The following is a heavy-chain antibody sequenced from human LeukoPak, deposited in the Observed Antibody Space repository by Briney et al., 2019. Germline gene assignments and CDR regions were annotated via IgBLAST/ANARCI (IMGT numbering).Heavy chain of an antibody. D-gene: IGHD3-9*01. J-gene: IGHJ6*02. V-gene: IGHV1-18*01. CDR2: ISAYNGNT. Sequence: GASVKVSCKASGYTFTSYGISWVRQAPGQGLEWMGWISAYNGNTNYAQKLQGRVTMTTDTSTSTAYMELRSLRSDDTAVYYCARVGKGAIRYFDWLTPGYGMDVWGQGTTVTVSS. CDR3: ARVGKGAIRYFDWLTPGYGMDV. CDR1: GYTFTSYG.